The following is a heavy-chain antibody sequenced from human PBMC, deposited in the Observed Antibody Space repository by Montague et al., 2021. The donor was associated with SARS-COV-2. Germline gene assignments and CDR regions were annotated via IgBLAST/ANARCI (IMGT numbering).Heavy chain of an antibody. V-gene: IGHV3-23*03. J-gene: IGHJ5*02. Sequence: SLRLSCAASGFTFTNSPMSWVRQAPGKGLDWVSVIHSAGQGTYYADSVQGRFTISRDNLKNTVYLQMNNLRDVDTAVYYCAKVGDILTGYSLINLDAWGQGTLVVVSS. CDR3: AKVGDILTGYSLINLDA. CDR1: GFTFTNSP. CDR2: IHSAGQGT. D-gene: IGHD3-9*01.